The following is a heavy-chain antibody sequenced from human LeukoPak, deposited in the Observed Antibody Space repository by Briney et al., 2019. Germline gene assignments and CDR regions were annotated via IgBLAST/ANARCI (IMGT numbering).Heavy chain of an antibody. J-gene: IGHJ3*02. CDR3: ARVWTDWAVTLRTDAFDI. CDR2: IYYSRST. D-gene: IGHD4-11*01. Sequence: SETLSLTCTVSGGSISSSSYYWGWIRQPPGKGLEWIGSIYYSRSTYYNPSLKSRVTISVDTSKNQFSLKLSSVTAADTAVYYCARVWTDWAVTLRTDAFDIWGQGTMVTVSS. CDR1: GGSISSSSYY. V-gene: IGHV4-39*07.